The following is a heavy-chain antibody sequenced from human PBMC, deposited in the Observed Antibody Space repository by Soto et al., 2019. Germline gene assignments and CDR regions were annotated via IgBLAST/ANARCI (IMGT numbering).Heavy chain of an antibody. D-gene: IGHD2-15*01. CDR3: ATDTGRGGGSVFDY. CDR1: GFIFSNYA. CDR2: ISGSGADT. Sequence: GGSLRLSCAPSGFIFSNYAMSWVRQARGKGLEWVSAISGSGADTYCTESVKGRFTISRDNYKNTLYLQMNSLRAEDTAVSYCATDTGRGGGSVFDYWGQGTLVTVSS. V-gene: IGHV3-23*01. J-gene: IGHJ4*02.